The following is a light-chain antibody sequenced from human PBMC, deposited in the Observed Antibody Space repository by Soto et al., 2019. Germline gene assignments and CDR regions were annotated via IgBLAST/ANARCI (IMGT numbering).Light chain of an antibody. J-gene: IGKJ2*01. CDR2: AAS. CDR3: QQSYSTPYT. V-gene: IGKV1-39*01. Sequence: DIQMTQSPSSLSASVGDRVTITCRASQSISSYLNWYQQKPGKAPKLLIYAASSLQSGVPSRFSGSGSGIDFPLTISILQPEYFATYYCQQSYSTPYTFGQGTKLEIK. CDR1: QSISSY.